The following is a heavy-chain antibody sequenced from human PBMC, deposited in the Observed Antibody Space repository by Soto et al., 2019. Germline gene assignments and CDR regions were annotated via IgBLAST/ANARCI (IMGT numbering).Heavy chain of an antibody. D-gene: IGHD6-19*01. CDR3: AREAPGIAVAGYAFDI. CDR2: IKQDGSEK. J-gene: IGHJ3*02. CDR1: GFTFSIYW. V-gene: IGHV3-7*01. Sequence: PGGSLRLSCAASGFTFSIYWMSWVRQAPGKGLEWVANIKQDGSEKYYVDSVKGRFTISRDNAKNSLYLQMNSLRAEDTAVYYCAREAPGIAVAGYAFDIWGQGTMVTVSS.